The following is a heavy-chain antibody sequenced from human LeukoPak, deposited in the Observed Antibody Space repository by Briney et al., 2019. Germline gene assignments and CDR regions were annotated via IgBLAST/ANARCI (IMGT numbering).Heavy chain of an antibody. CDR3: ARDPYYYDSGSFAAFDI. CDR1: SFTFSSYW. D-gene: IGHD3-10*01. J-gene: IGHJ3*02. Sequence: GGSLRLSCAASSFTFSSYWMTWVRQAPGKGLEWVANIKEDGSKTFYVDSVKGRFTISRDNAKNSLYLQMNSLRAEDTAVYYCARDPYYYDSGSFAAFDIWGQGTMVTVSS. V-gene: IGHV3-7*01. CDR2: IKEDGSKT.